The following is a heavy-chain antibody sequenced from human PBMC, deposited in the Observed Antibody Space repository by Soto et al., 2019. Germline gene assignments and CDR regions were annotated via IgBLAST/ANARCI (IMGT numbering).Heavy chain of an antibody. CDR2: IMPIFRTP. D-gene: IGHD1-1*01. J-gene: IGHJ6*02. Sequence: QVQLEQSGAEVKKPGSSVKVSCKASGGTFSNSAISWVRQAPGQGLEWMGGIMPIFRTPDYAQKFQGRVTSTADESTSKAYKELSGLRSDDTAVYYCARDKDRVQLGGNYYYILYVWGQGTTVIVSS. V-gene: IGHV1-69*12. CDR3: ARDKDRVQLGGNYYYILYV. CDR1: GGTFSNSA.